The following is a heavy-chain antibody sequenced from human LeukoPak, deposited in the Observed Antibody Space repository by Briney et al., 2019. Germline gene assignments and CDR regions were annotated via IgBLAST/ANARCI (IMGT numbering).Heavy chain of an antibody. CDR1: GDSVSSNSAA. CDR3: AKYSSNWYIDY. J-gene: IGHJ4*02. Sequence: SQTLSLTCAISGDSVSSNSAAWNWIGQSPSRGLAWLGRTYYRSKWYSDYALSVRGRIIINPDTSKNQFSLRLDSVTPDDAAVYYCAKYSSNWYIDYWGQGTLVTVSS. CDR2: TYYRSKWYS. D-gene: IGHD6-13*01. V-gene: IGHV6-1*01.